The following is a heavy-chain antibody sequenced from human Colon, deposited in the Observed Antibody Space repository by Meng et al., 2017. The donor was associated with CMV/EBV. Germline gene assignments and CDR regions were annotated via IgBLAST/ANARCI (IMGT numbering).Heavy chain of an antibody. V-gene: IGHV4-34*01. D-gene: IGHD3-3*01. Sequence: QVQLQVWGAVLLKPSETLSLPCGVSGGSLSGYYWTWIRQSPGKGLEWIGEINQSGSTNYNPSLKSRVTVSVDTSKNQFSLRVTSVTAADSALYYCAREAGPFFGVIVYDSWGQGTLVTVSS. CDR2: INQSGST. J-gene: IGHJ4*02. CDR1: GGSLSGYY. CDR3: AREAGPFFGVIVYDS.